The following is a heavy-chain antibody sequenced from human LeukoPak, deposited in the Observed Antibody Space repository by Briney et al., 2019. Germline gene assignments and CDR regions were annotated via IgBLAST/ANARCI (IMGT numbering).Heavy chain of an antibody. CDR1: GFTFSSYG. Sequence: GRSLRLSCAASGFTFSSYGMHWVRQAPGKGLEGVAVIWYDGSNQYYADSVKGRFTISRDNSKNTLYLQMNSLRAEDTAVYYCAREAGMDAPFDPWGQGTLVTVSS. D-gene: IGHD2-2*01. V-gene: IGHV3-33*01. CDR2: IWYDGSNQ. J-gene: IGHJ5*02. CDR3: AREAGMDAPFDP.